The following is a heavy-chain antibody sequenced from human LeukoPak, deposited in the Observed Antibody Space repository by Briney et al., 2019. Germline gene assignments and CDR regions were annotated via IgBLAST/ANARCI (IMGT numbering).Heavy chain of an antibody. J-gene: IGHJ4*02. D-gene: IGHD3-22*01. CDR1: GFTFSSYW. V-gene: IGHV3-7*01. CDR3: ARGKYYYDSSGYYTMGPLDY. Sequence: GGSLRLSCAASGFTFSSYWMSWVRQAPGKGLEWVANIKQDGSEKYYVDSVKGRFTISRDNAKNSLYLQMNSLRAEDTAVYYCARGKYYYDSSGYYTMGPLDYWGQGTLVTVSS. CDR2: IKQDGSEK.